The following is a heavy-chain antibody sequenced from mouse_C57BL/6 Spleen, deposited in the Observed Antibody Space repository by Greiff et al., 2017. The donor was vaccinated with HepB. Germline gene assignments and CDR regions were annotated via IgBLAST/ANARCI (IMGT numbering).Heavy chain of an antibody. CDR3: ARARGESYYAMDY. J-gene: IGHJ4*01. V-gene: IGHV1-42*01. CDR2: INPSTGGT. CDR1: GYSFTGYY. Sequence: EVQGVESGPELVKPGASVKISCKASGYSFTGYYMNWVKQSPEKSLEWIGEINPSTGGTTYNQKFKAKATLTVDKSSSTAYMQLKSLTSEDSAVYYCARARGESYYAMDYWGQGTSVTVSS.